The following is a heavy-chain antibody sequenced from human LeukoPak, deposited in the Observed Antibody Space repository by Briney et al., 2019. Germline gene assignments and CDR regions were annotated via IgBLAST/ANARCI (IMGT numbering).Heavy chain of an antibody. CDR2: IKSKTDGGTT. J-gene: IGHJ4*02. Sequence: GGSLRLSCAASGFTFSNAWMNWVRQAPGKGLEWVGRIKSKTDGGTTDYAAPVRGRFTISRDDSKNTLYLQMNSLKTEDTAVYYCSTTYYYDSSEGYWGQGTLVTVSS. D-gene: IGHD3-22*01. CDR3: STTYYYDSSEGY. CDR1: GFTFSNAW. V-gene: IGHV3-15*07.